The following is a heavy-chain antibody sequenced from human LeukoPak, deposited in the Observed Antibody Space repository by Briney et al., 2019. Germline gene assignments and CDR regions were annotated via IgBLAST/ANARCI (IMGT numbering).Heavy chain of an antibody. CDR3: ARGVPRPLSGYFDY. V-gene: IGHV3-48*04. D-gene: IGHD3-10*01. CDR2: ISSSSSTI. CDR1: GFTFSSYS. Sequence: GGSLRLSCAASGFTFSSYSMNWVRQAPGKGLEWVSYISSSSSTIYYADSVKGRFTISRDNAKNSLYLQMNSLRAEDTAVYYCARGVPRPLSGYFDYWGQGTLVTVSS. J-gene: IGHJ4*02.